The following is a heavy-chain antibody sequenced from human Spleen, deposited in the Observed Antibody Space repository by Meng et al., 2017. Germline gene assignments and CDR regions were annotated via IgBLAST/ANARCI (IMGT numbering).Heavy chain of an antibody. CDR2: IWFDGIHK. J-gene: IGHJ4*02. D-gene: IGHD3-10*01. CDR1: GFNFSSFG. V-gene: IGHV3-33*01. CDR3: AREKGWDFGELLFD. Sequence: GESLKISCAASGFNFSSFGMHWVRQAPGKGLEWVSLIWFDGIHKFYADSVKGRFTISRDNSKNTLYLQMNSLRAEDTALYYCAREKGWDFGELLFDWGQGTLVTVSS.